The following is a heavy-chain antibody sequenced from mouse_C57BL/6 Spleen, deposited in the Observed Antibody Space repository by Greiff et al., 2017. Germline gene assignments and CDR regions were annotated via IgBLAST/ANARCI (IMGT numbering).Heavy chain of an antibody. D-gene: IGHD2-4*01. J-gene: IGHJ3*01. CDR3: AGLGAIYYDYDVGAWFAY. CDR2: INPNNGGT. Sequence: EVQLQQSGPELVKPGASVKIPCKASGYTFTDYNMDWVKQSHGKSLEWIGDINPNNGGTIYNQKFKGKVTLTVDKSSSTAYMELRSLTSEDTAVYYCAGLGAIYYDYDVGAWFAYWGQGTLVTVSA. CDR1: GYTFTDYN. V-gene: IGHV1-18*01.